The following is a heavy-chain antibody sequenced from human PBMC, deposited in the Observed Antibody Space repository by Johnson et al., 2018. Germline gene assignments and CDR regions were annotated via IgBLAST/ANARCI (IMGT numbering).Heavy chain of an antibody. V-gene: IGHV3-73*01. D-gene: IGHD4-11*01. Sequence: VQLVESGGGLVQPGGSLKLSCAASGITFSGSAIHWVRQASGKGLEWVGRIRSKANNYATEYAASVTGRFTIARDDSKNTTYLQMNSLKTEDTAVYYCSRHYGGEDYSNLNSYMDVWGKGTTVTVS. CDR2: IRSKANNYAT. CDR3: SRHYGGEDYSNLNSYMDV. CDR1: GITFSGSA. J-gene: IGHJ6*03.